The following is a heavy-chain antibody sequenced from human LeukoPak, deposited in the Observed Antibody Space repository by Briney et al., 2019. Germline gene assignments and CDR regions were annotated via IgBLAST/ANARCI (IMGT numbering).Heavy chain of an antibody. CDR2: INLKSGGT. CDR1: GYIFTGYY. V-gene: IGHV1-2*02. D-gene: IGHD6-13*01. J-gene: IGHJ4*02. CDR3: VRDLFFAAAEREGDDY. Sequence: ASVKVSCKASGYIFTGYYINWVRQAPGQGLEWMGWINLKSGGTNYAQKFRGRVTLTRDTSIYTAYMELSRLRSDDTAVYYCVRDLFFAAAEREGDDYWGQGTLVTVSS.